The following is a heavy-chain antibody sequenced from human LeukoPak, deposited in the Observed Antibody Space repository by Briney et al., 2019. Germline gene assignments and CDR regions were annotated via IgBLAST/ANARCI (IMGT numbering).Heavy chain of an antibody. J-gene: IGHJ4*02. CDR3: ARAPGCRGGKCYSFDY. V-gene: IGHV4-59*01. CDR2: IYYSGST. CDR1: GGSISSYY. Sequence: SETLSLTCTVSGGSISSYYWSWIRQPPGKGLEWIGYIYYSGSTNYNPSLKSRVTISVDTSKNQFSLKLSSVTAADTAVYYCARAPGCRGGKCYSFDYWGQGTLVTVSS. D-gene: IGHD2-21*01.